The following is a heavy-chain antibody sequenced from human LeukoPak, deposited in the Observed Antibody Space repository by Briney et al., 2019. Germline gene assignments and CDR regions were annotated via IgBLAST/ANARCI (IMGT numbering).Heavy chain of an antibody. V-gene: IGHV4-61*02. D-gene: IGHD3-22*01. CDR2: IYTSGST. Sequence: SETLFLTCTVSGGSISSGSYYWSWIRQPAGKGLEWIGRIYTSGSTNYNPSLKSRVTISVDTSKNQFSLKLSSVTAADTAVYYCARASFFRYYDSSGYYPYYFDYWGQGTQVTVSS. CDR3: ARASFFRYYDSSGYYPYYFDY. J-gene: IGHJ4*02. CDR1: GGSISSGSYY.